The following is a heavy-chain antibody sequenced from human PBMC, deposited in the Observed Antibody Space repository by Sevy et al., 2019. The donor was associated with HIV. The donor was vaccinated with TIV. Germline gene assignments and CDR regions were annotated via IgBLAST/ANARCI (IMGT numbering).Heavy chain of an antibody. CDR3: ANAYSGSYSHSYLYALDV. V-gene: IGHV3-30*18. CDR1: GFSFSYYG. Sequence: GGSLRLSCTGSGFSFSYYGIHWVRQAPGKGLDWVALISHDGINEYYAVSVKGRFTISRDNSKNTVYLEMNRLRNEDTAIYFCANAYSGSYSHSYLYALDVWGQGTTVTVSS. J-gene: IGHJ6*02. D-gene: IGHD1-26*01. CDR2: ISHDGINE.